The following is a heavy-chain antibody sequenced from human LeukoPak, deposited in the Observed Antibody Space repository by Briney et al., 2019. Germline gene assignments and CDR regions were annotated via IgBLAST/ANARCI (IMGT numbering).Heavy chain of an antibody. Sequence: GGSLRLSCAASGFTFSNYWMSWVRQAPGKGLEWVANIKQDGSEKYYVDSVKGRFTISRDNAKNSLYLQMNSLRAEDTAVYYCARVSMVRGTDYWGQGTLVTVSS. V-gene: IGHV3-7*01. CDR1: GFTFSNYW. J-gene: IGHJ4*02. D-gene: IGHD3-10*01. CDR3: ARVSMVRGTDY. CDR2: IKQDGSEK.